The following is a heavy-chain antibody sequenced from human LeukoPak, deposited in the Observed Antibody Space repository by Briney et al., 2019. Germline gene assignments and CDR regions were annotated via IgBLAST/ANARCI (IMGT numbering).Heavy chain of an antibody. CDR2: IYYSGST. D-gene: IGHD6-19*01. CDR1: GGSISSSSYY. Sequence: PSETLSLTCTVSGGSISSSSYYWGWIRQPPGKGLEWIGSIYYSGSTYYNPSLKSRVTISVDTSKNQFSLKLSSVTAADTAVYYCARVESSGAGWFDPWGQGTLVTVSS. J-gene: IGHJ5*02. CDR3: ARVESSGAGWFDP. V-gene: IGHV4-39*07.